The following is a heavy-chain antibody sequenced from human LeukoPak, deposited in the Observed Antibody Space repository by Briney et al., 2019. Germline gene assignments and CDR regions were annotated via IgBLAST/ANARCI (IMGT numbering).Heavy chain of an antibody. CDR1: GGSISSYY. Sequence: SETLSLTCTVSGGSISSYYWSWIRQPPGKGLEWIGYIYYSGSTNYNPSLKSRVTISVDTSKNQFSLKLSSVTAADTAVYYCARVSMGSGLAHFDYWGQGTLVTVSS. D-gene: IGHD6-19*01. CDR3: ARVSMGSGLAHFDY. V-gene: IGHV4-59*01. J-gene: IGHJ4*02. CDR2: IYYSGST.